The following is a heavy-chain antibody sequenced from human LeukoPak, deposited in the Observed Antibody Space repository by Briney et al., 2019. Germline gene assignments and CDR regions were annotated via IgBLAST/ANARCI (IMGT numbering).Heavy chain of an antibody. Sequence: SETLSLTCTVSGGSINTYYWSWIRQPPGKGLEWIGFIYHSGSTNYNPSLKSRVTISVDTSKNEFSLKLSSVTTADTAVYYCARSEVSSGYYYLNYWGQGTLVTVSS. CDR1: GGSINTYY. J-gene: IGHJ4*02. CDR2: IYHSGST. CDR3: ARSEVSSGYYYLNY. D-gene: IGHD3-22*01. V-gene: IGHV4-59*01.